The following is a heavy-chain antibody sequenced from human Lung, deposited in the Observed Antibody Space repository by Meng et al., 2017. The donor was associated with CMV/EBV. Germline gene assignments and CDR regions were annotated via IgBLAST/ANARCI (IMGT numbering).Heavy chain of an antibody. J-gene: IGHJ1*01. Sequence: QVRCREPGPALVKPSETLSLTCAVSGDSITNHNWWSWVRQPPGKGLEWIGEIPHRGSSAYNPSLKSRVSMSIDKSKNQFSLKLTSVTAADTAVYHCLRRSGGSVWGQGTLVTVSS. CDR3: LRRSGGSV. V-gene: IGHV4-4*02. D-gene: IGHD3-10*01. CDR1: GDSITNHNW. CDR2: IPHRGSS.